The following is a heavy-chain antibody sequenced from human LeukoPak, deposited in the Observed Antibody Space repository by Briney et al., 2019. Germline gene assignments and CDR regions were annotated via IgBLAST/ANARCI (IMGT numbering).Heavy chain of an antibody. J-gene: IGHJ4*02. Sequence: PSETLSLTCTVSGGSISSSSYYWGWIRQPPGKGLEWIGSIYYSGSTYYNPSLKSRVTISVDTSKNQFSLKLSSVTAADTAVYYCARRVYYDSSKFDYWGQGTLVTVSS. CDR2: IYYSGST. CDR3: ARRVYYDSSKFDY. D-gene: IGHD3-22*01. CDR1: GGSISSSSYY. V-gene: IGHV4-39*01.